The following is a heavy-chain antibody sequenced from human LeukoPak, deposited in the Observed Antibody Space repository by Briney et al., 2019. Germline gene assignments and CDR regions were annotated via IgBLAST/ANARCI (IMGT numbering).Heavy chain of an antibody. V-gene: IGHV3-23*01. CDR1: GFTFSSYD. Sequence: PGGSLRLSCAASGFTFSSYDMNWVRQAPGKGLEWVSGISGSGGITYYADSVKGRFTISRDNSENTLYLQMNSLRAEDTAVYYCARQPPSIVGATGAFDIWGQGTMVTVSS. CDR2: ISGSGGIT. D-gene: IGHD1-26*01. CDR3: ARQPPSIVGATGAFDI. J-gene: IGHJ3*02.